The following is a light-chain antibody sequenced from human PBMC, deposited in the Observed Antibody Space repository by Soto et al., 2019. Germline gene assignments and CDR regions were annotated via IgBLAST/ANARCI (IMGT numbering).Light chain of an antibody. Sequence: SVLTKPPSVSGTPGQRVSISCSGSRSNIGINAVDWYHQLPGTAPKVLIYANNQRPSGVPDRFSGSKSGTSASLAINGLQSDDEAHYYCAAWDDSLNGLVFGGGTKLTVL. CDR1: RSNIGINA. V-gene: IGLV1-44*01. J-gene: IGLJ2*01. CDR2: ANN. CDR3: AAWDDSLNGLV.